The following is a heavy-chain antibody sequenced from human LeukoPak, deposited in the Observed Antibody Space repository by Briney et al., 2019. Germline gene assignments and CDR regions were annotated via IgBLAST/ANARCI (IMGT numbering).Heavy chain of an antibody. CDR3: ARERSPKYFNL. J-gene: IGHJ2*01. CDR2: ISSSSSYI. CDR1: GFTFSSYS. Sequence: GGSLRLSCAGSGFTFSSYSMNWVRQAPGKGLEWVSSISSSSSYIYYADSVKGRFTISRDNAKNSLYLQMNSLRAEDTAVYYCARERSPKYFNLWGRGTLVTVSS. V-gene: IGHV3-21*01. D-gene: IGHD3-3*01.